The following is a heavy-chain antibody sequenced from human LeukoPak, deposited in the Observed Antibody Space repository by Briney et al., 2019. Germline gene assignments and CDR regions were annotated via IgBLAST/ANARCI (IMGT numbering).Heavy chain of an antibody. D-gene: IGHD4-11*01. CDR1: GDSISNSY. CDR3: ARDGTVTTIGFDAFDI. V-gene: IGHV4-59*01. J-gene: IGHJ3*02. Sequence: SETLSLTCTVSGDSISNSYWSWIRQPPGKGLEWIGYIYYSRSTTYNPSLNSRVTISVDTSKNEFSLKLNSVTAADTAVYYYARDGTVTTIGFDAFDIWGQGTMVTVSS. CDR2: IYYSRST.